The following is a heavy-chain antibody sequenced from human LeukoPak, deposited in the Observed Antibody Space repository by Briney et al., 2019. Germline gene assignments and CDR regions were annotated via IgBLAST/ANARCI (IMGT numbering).Heavy chain of an antibody. V-gene: IGHV3-11*04. D-gene: IGHD5-12*01. CDR2: ISSSGNTI. J-gene: IGHJ3*02. CDR1: GFTFSDCY. CDR3: ARVEIKSHDGFDT. Sequence: GGSLRLSCEASGFTFSDCYMTWIRQAPGKGLEWVSYISSSGNTIFYADSVKGRFTISRDNAKNSLHLQMNSLRAEDTAVYYCARVEIKSHDGFDTWGQGTLVTVSP.